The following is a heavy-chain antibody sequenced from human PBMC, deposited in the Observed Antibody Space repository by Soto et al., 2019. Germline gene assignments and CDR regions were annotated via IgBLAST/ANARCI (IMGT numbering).Heavy chain of an antibody. J-gene: IGHJ5*02. Sequence: QVQLVESGGGLVQPGRSLRLSCAASGFTFKSFGMHWVRQTPDKGLEWVAMFSYDESNEQYADSVKGRFTISRDNSKNTVYLQMNSLRPEDTAVYFCAKGLPVWFDPWGQGTLVTVSS. V-gene: IGHV3-30*18. CDR1: GFTFKSFG. D-gene: IGHD2-2*01. CDR2: FSYDESNE. CDR3: AKGLPVWFDP.